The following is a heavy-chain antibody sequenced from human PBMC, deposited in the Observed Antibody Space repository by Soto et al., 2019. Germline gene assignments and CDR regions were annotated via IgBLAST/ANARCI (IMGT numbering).Heavy chain of an antibody. J-gene: IGHJ4*02. V-gene: IGHV4-59*01. D-gene: IGHD1-20*01. CDR2: IYYSGST. CDR1: GGSINNYY. CDR3: ARRYGRNFDY. Sequence: ASETLSLTCTVSGGSINNYYYTWIRQTPGKGLEWIGYIYYSGSTNYNPSLKSRVTISVDTSKNQFSLKLSSVTAADTAVYYCARRYGRNFDYWGQGTLVTVS.